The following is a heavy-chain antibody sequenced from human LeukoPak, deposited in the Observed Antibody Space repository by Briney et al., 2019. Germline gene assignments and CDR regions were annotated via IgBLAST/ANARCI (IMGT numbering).Heavy chain of an antibody. CDR3: AKGLIAAAGSYFDY. V-gene: IGHV3-23*01. Sequence: GGSLRLSCAASGFTFSSYWMSWVRQAPGKGLEWVSAISGAGAFTYYADSVKGRFTISRDNSRNTLHLQMNSLRAEDTALYYCAKGLIAAAGSYFDYWGQGTLVTVSS. CDR2: ISGAGAFT. D-gene: IGHD6-13*01. J-gene: IGHJ4*02. CDR1: GFTFSSYW.